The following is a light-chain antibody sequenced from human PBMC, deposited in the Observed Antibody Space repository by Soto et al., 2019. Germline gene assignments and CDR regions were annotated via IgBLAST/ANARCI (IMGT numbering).Light chain of an antibody. J-gene: IGKJ3*01. CDR3: QQYGSSQFT. CDR2: DTS. CDR1: QSVNSNY. V-gene: IGKV3-20*01. Sequence: EIVLMQSPGTLSLSPGEGATLSCRASQSVNSNYLAWYQQKPGQAPTVLIFDTSRRATGVPDMFSGSGSGTDFTRTISRLEPDDFAVYYCQQYGSSQFTFGPGTKVNIK.